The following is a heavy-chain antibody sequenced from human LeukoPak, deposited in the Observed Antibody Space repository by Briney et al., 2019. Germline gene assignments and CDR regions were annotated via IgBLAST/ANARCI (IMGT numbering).Heavy chain of an antibody. Sequence: ASVKVSCKASGYTFTSYGISWVRQAPGQGLEWMGWISAYNGNTNYAQKLQGRDTMTTDTSTSTAYMELRSLRSEDTAVYYCARTSPTVTHDYWGQGTLVTVSS. D-gene: IGHD4-17*01. CDR2: ISAYNGNT. V-gene: IGHV1-18*01. CDR1: GYTFTSYG. J-gene: IGHJ4*02. CDR3: ARTSPTVTHDY.